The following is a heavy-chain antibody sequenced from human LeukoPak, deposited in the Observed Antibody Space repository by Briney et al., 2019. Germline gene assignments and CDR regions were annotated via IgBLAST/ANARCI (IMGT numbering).Heavy chain of an antibody. Sequence: SETLSLTCTVSGCSISSSSYYWGWIRQPPGKGLEWIGSIYCSGSTYYNPSLKSRVTISVDTSKNQFSLKLSSVTAADTAVYYCARLSRSLGYCSSTSCRRPAYYYYYMDVWGKGTTVTISS. J-gene: IGHJ6*03. D-gene: IGHD2-2*01. V-gene: IGHV4-39*01. CDR3: ARLSRSLGYCSSTSCRRPAYYYYYMDV. CDR1: GCSISSSSYY. CDR2: IYCSGST.